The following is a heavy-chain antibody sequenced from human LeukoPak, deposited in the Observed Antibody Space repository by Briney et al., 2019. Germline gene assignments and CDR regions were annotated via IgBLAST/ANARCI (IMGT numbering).Heavy chain of an antibody. CDR3: ARASGPFDY. CDR2: IWNDGSNK. J-gene: IGHJ4*02. V-gene: IGHV3-33*01. D-gene: IGHD3-10*01. Sequence: GGSLRLSCAASGFTFSIYGMHWVRQAPGKGLEWVAVIWNDGSNKYYADSVKGRFTISRDNSKNTLYLQMNSLRAQDTAVYSCARASGPFDYWGQGTLVTVSS. CDR1: GFTFSIYG.